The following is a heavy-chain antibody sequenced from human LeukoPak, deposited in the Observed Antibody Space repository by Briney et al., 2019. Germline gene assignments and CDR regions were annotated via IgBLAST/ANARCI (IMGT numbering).Heavy chain of an antibody. V-gene: IGHV4-39*01. Sequence: PSETLSLTCTVSGDSISSSSYYWGWVRQPPGKGLEWIGSVSYSGSTYYNPSLKSRVTISVDTSKNQFSLKLSSVAAADTAVYYCARQKRWDGYTLDSWGQGTLVSVSS. CDR3: ARQKRWDGYTLDS. J-gene: IGHJ4*02. CDR1: GDSISSSSYY. CDR2: VSYSGST. D-gene: IGHD5-24*01.